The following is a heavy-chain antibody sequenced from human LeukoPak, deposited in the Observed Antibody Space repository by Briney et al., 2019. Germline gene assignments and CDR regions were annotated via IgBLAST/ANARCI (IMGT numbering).Heavy chain of an antibody. J-gene: IGHJ4*02. CDR3: ARVVVVAATPIGIDY. V-gene: IGHV1-18*01. Sequence: GASVKVSCKASGYTFTSYGISWVRQAPGQGLEWMGWISAYNGNTNYAQKLQGRVTMTTDTSTSTAYMELSRLRSDDTAVYYCARVVVVAATPIGIDYWGQGTLVTVSS. D-gene: IGHD2-15*01. CDR1: GYTFTSYG. CDR2: ISAYNGNT.